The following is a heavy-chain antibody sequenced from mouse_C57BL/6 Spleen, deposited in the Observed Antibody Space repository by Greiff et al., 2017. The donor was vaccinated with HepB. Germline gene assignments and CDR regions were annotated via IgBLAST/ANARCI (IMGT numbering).Heavy chain of an antibody. D-gene: IGHD2-4*01. CDR1: GFTFSSYA. CDR2: ISDGGSYT. Sequence: EVKLVESGGGLVKPGGSLKLSCAASGFTFSSYAMSWVRQTPEKRLEWVATISDGGSYTYYPDNVKGRFTISRDNAKNNLYLQMSHLKSEDTAMYYCARASDYDPYWYFDVWGTGTTVTVSA. CDR3: ARASDYDPYWYFDV. J-gene: IGHJ1*03. V-gene: IGHV5-4*03.